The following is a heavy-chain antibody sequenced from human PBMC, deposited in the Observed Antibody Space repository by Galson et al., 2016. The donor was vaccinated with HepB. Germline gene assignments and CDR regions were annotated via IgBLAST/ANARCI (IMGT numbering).Heavy chain of an antibody. CDR3: AKENGPFGALEHIDL. CDR2: ISGNGDSI. Sequence: SLRLSCAASGFKFDDYAMHWVRQAPGKGLQWVALISGNGDSIYYADSVKGRFTVSRHHGGNSLFLQMDSLRTEDSALYYCAKENGPFGALEHIDLWGRGTLVAVSS. V-gene: IGHV3-43*02. CDR1: GFKFDDYA. D-gene: IGHD3-10*01. J-gene: IGHJ2*01.